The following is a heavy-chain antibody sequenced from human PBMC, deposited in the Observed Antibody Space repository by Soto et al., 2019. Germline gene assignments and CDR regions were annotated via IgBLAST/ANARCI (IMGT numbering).Heavy chain of an antibody. D-gene: IGHD3-3*01. CDR1: GYTFTSYD. V-gene: IGHV1-8*01. CDR3: ARGAPLGLRFLEWLPKSYYFDY. CDR2: MNPNSGNT. J-gene: IGHJ4*02. Sequence: QVQLVQSGAEVKKPGASVKVSCKASGYTFTSYDINWVRQATGQGLEWMGWMNPNSGNTGYAQKFQGRVTMTRNTSISTAYMELSSLRSEDTAVYYCARGAPLGLRFLEWLPKSYYFDYWGQGTLVTVSS.